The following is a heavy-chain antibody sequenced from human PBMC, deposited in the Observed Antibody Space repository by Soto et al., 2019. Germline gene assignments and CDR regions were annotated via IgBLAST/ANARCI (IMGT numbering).Heavy chain of an antibody. CDR3: AKGAGILWFGELFIPYYYGMDV. CDR1: GFTFSSYA. Sequence: EVQLLESGGGLVQPGGSLRLFCAASGFTFSSYAMSWVRQAPGKGLEWVSAISGSGGSTYYADSVKGRFTISRDNSKNTLYLQMNSLRAEDTAVYYCAKGAGILWFGELFIPYYYGMDVWGQGTTVTVSS. J-gene: IGHJ6*02. V-gene: IGHV3-23*01. CDR2: ISGSGGST. D-gene: IGHD3-10*01.